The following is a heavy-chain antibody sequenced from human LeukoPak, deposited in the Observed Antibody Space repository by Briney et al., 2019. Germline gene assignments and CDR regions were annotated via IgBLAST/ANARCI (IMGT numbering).Heavy chain of an antibody. CDR2: INPNSGGT. V-gene: IGHV1-2*02. J-gene: IGHJ4*02. CDR1: GYTFTGYY. D-gene: IGHD2-8*01. Sequence: GASVKVSCKASGYTFTGYYMHWVRQAPGQGLEWMGWINPNSGGTNYAQKFQGRVTMTRDTSISTAYMELSRLRSDDTAVYYCASVSLRAGYCTNGVCSPYFDYWGQGTLVTVSS. CDR3: ASVSLRAGYCTNGVCSPYFDY.